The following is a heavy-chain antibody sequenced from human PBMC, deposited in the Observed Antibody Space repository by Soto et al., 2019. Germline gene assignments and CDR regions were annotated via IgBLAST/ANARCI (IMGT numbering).Heavy chain of an antibody. D-gene: IGHD6-13*01. CDR2: IIPIFGTA. Sequence: GASVKVSSKASGGTFSSYAISSLRQAPGPGLEWMGGIIPIFGTANYAQKFQGRVTITADESTSTAYMELSSLRSEDTAVYYCARGSSKCALPTTPFDYWGQGTLVTVSS. CDR3: ARGSSKCALPTTPFDY. CDR1: GGTFSSYA. V-gene: IGHV1-69*13. J-gene: IGHJ4*02.